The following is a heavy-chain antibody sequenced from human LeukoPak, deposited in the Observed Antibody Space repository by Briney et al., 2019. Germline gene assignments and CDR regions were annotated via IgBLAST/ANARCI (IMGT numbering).Heavy chain of an antibody. D-gene: IGHD6-19*01. V-gene: IGHV3-53*01. CDR3: VRDLAVSSGWSDY. CDR1: GFTVSSNY. CDR2: LYSGGVT. Sequence: GGSLRLSCTSSGFTVSSNYMAWVRQAPGKGLEWVSLLYSGGVTYYADSVKGRFTISRDSSNNTLYLQMNSLKVDDMAVYYCVRDLAVSSGWSDYWGQGTLVIVSS. J-gene: IGHJ4*02.